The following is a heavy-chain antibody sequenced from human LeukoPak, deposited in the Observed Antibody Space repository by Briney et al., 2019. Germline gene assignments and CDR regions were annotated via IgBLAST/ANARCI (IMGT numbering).Heavy chain of an antibody. CDR1: GGSISSYY. CDR2: IYYSGST. V-gene: IGHV4-59*08. CDR3: ARPRGDSGSYYRWFDP. J-gene: IGHJ5*02. Sequence: SGTLSLTCTVSGGSISSYYWSWIRQPPGKGLEWIGYIYYSGSTNYNPSLKSRVTISVDTSKNQFSLKLSSVTAADTAVYYCARPRGDSGSYYRWFDPWGQGTLVTVSS. D-gene: IGHD1-26*01.